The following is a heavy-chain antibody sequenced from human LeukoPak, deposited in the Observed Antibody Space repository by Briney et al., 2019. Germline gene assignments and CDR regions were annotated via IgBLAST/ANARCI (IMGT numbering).Heavy chain of an antibody. D-gene: IGHD1-26*01. CDR1: GFTFDTYW. Sequence: GGSLRLSCVASGFTFDTYWMHWVRQAPGKGLVWVSRIKYDASSTSYADSVKGRFTISRDNAKNTLYLQMNSLRAEDTAVYYCARGATYAYYQDYWGQGTLVTVSS. J-gene: IGHJ4*02. CDR3: ARGATYAYYQDY. V-gene: IGHV3-74*01. CDR2: IKYDASST.